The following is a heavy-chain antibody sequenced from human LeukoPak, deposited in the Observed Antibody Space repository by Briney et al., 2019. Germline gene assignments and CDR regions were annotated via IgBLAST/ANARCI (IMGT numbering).Heavy chain of an antibody. V-gene: IGHV1-69*13. D-gene: IGHD3-22*01. Sequence: LVKVSRKASGGTFSSYAISWVRQAPGQGLEWMGGIIPIFGTANYAQKFQGRVTITADESTSTAYMELSSLRSEDTAVYYCARDLVITMTTYAFDIWGQGTMVTVSS. CDR1: GGTFSSYA. CDR2: IIPIFGTA. J-gene: IGHJ3*02. CDR3: ARDLVITMTTYAFDI.